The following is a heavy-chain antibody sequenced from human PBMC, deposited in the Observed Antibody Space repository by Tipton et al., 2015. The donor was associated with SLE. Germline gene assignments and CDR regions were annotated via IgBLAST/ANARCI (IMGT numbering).Heavy chain of an antibody. J-gene: IGHJ3*02. D-gene: IGHD3-9*01. CDR1: GASISRHY. CDR2: IFHSGGT. V-gene: IGHV4-59*11. CDR3: ARVVRYFDWPYAFDI. Sequence: TLSLTCTVSGASISRHYWTWIRQPPGKGLEWIGDIFHSGGTNYNPSLKSRVTISVDTSKNQFSLKLSSVTTADTAVYYCARVVRYFDWPYAFDIWGQGTMVTVSS.